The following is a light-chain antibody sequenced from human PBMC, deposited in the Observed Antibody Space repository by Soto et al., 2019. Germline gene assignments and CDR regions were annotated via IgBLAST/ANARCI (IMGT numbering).Light chain of an antibody. CDR2: GNS. J-gene: IGLJ1*01. Sequence: QSVLTQPPSVSGAQGQRVTISCTGSSSNIGAGYDVHWYQQLPGTAPKLLIYGNSNRPSGVPDRFSGSKSGTSASLAITGLQAEDEADYYCQSYDSSLSGSNYVFGTGTKLTVL. CDR3: QSYDSSLSGSNYV. V-gene: IGLV1-40*01. CDR1: SSNIGAGYD.